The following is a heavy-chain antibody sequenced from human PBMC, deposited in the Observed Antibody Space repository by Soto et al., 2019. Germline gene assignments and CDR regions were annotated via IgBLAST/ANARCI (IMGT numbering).Heavy chain of an antibody. CDR3: ARLTRGVYDLDRLWEKFDY. CDR2: IYWDDDK. D-gene: IGHD5-12*01. J-gene: IGHJ4*02. Sequence: QITVKESGLTLVKPTEPLTLTCTFSGFSLSSIGMGVGWIRQPQEKPLRWLTLIYWDDDKRYSPSLSSRLTITKDPSKNQVDLTMTNMDPVDTATYYCARLTRGVYDLDRLWEKFDYWGQGALVTVS. V-gene: IGHV2-5*02. CDR1: GFSLSSIGMG.